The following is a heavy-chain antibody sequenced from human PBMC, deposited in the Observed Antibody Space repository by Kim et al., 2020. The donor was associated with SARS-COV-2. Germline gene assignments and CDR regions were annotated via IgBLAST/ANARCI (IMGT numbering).Heavy chain of an antibody. Sequence: SETLSLTCTVSGGSISTTYYYWGWVRQPPGKGLEWIGSIYYSGSTYFNPSLKSRVTISVDSSKNQFSLKLTSVAAADTPAHYFAKPGAHRRHFPNRFDL. J-gene: IGHJ5*02. CDR3: AKPGAHRRHFPNRFDL. CDR1: GGSISTTYYY. D-gene: IGHD3-3*02. CDR2: IYYSGST. V-gene: IGHV4-39*01.